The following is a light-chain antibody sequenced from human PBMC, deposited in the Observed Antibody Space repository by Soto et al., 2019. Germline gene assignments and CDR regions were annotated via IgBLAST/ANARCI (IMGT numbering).Light chain of an antibody. V-gene: IGKV3-15*01. CDR3: QHYNNWPPWT. CDR2: GAS. CDR1: QSVSSN. J-gene: IGKJ1*01. Sequence: EIVMTQSPATLSVSPGERATFSCMASQSVSSNLAWYQQKPGQAPRLLIYGASIRATGIPARFSGSGSGTEFTLTISTLQSEDFAIYYCQHYNNWPPWTFGQGTKVAIK.